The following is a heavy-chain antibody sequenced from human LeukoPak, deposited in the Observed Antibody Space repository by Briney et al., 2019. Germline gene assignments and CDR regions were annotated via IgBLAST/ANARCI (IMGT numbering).Heavy chain of an antibody. D-gene: IGHD4-17*01. CDR1: GFTFSSYE. CDR2: ISSSGSTI. CDR3: AKDPPGYGDGMYYFDY. V-gene: IGHV3-48*03. Sequence: PGGSLRLSCAASGFTFSSYEMNRVRQAPGKGLEWVSYISSSGSTIYYADSVKGRFTISRDNSKNTLYPQMNSLRAEDTAVYYCAKDPPGYGDGMYYFDYWGQGTLVTVSS. J-gene: IGHJ4*02.